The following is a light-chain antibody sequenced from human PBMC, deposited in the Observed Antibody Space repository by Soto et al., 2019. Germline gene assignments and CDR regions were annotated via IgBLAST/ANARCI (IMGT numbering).Light chain of an antibody. CDR3: QQYGCSGT. J-gene: IGKJ5*01. V-gene: IGKV3-20*01. Sequence: IGTLGCSATDTIRNNSLGWYQQKTGKAPRLLIYDASRRGTGIPDRFSGGGCGKDFILTISRLAPEDASVYYCQQYGCSGTFGQGTRLEIK. CDR2: DAS. CDR1: DTIRNNS.